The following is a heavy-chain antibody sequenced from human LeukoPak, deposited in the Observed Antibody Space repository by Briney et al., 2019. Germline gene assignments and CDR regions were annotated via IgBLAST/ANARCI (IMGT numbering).Heavy chain of an antibody. Sequence: GGSLRLSCATSGFTVSSNYMSWVRQAPGKGLEWVSVIYSGGSTYYADSVKGRFTISRDNSKNTLYLQMNSLRAEDTAVYYCARESRHQRSGSYPVPGGYWGQGTLVTVSS. CDR1: GFTVSSNY. CDR2: IYSGGST. J-gene: IGHJ4*02. CDR3: ARESRHQRSGSYPVPGGY. V-gene: IGHV3-53*01. D-gene: IGHD6-19*01.